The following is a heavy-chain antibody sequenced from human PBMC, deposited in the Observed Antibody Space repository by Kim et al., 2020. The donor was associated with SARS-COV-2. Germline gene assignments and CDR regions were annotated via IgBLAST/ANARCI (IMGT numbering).Heavy chain of an antibody. J-gene: IGHJ4*02. D-gene: IGHD3-10*01. CDR3: ARGRWYYYGSGRYYYDY. CDR1: GGSFSGYY. Sequence: SETLSLTCAVYGGSFSGYYWSWIRQPPGKGLEWIGEINHRGSTNYNPSLKSRVTISVDTSKNQFSLKLSSVTAADTAVYYCARGRWYYYGSGRYYYDYWGQGTPGTVSS. V-gene: IGHV4-34*01. CDR2: INHRGST.